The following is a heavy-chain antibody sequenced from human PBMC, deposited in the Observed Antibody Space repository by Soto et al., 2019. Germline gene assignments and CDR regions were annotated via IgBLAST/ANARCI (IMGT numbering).Heavy chain of an antibody. J-gene: IGHJ4*02. CDR1: GFTFSSYW. CDR3: ARDISGGNSGIYFDY. V-gene: IGHV3-7*05. Sequence: GGSLRLSCAASGFTFSSYWMSWVRQAPGKGLEWVANIKQDGSEKYYVDSVKGRFTISRDNAKNSLYLQMNSLRAEDTAVYYCARDISGGNSGIYFDYWGQGTLVTVSS. D-gene: IGHD2-21*02. CDR2: IKQDGSEK.